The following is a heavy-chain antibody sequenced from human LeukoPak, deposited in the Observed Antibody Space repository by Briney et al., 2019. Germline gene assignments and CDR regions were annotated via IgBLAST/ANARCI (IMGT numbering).Heavy chain of an antibody. Sequence: XETLSLTCAVYGGSFSGYFWSWIRQPPGKGLEWIGEINHSGSTNYNPSLKSRVSISVDTSKNQFSLKLSSVTAADTAVYYCARHGHFDFWRELYYYYYSMDVWGKGTTVTVSS. D-gene: IGHD3-3*01. J-gene: IGHJ6*03. V-gene: IGHV4-34*01. CDR3: ARHGHFDFWRELYYYYYSMDV. CDR1: GGSFSGYF. CDR2: INHSGST.